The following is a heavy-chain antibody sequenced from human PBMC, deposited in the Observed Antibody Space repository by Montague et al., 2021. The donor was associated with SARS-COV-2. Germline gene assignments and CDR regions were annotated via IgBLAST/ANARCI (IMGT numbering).Heavy chain of an antibody. D-gene: IGHD1-26*01. CDR1: GGSVATGEYF. CDR2: VYTSGST. J-gene: IGHJ4*02. Sequence: TLSLTCTVSGGSVATGEYFWNWIRQPAGKGLEWIGRVYTSGSTTYIPSLNSRLTISLDTSKNRISLNLSSVTATDTAVCYCARSSGSAYSGLFDSWGQGTLVTVSS. CDR3: ARSSGSAYSGLFDS. V-gene: IGHV4-61*02.